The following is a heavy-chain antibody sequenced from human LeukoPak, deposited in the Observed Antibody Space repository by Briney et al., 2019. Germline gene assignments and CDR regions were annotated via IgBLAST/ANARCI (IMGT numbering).Heavy chain of an antibody. V-gene: IGHV1-69*05. Sequence: SVKVSCKASGGTFSSYAISWVRQAPGQGLECMGRIIPIFGTANYAQKFHGRVTITTDESTSTAYMELSSLRSEDTAVYYCARDKIRRDGYRDSYWGQGTLVTVSS. D-gene: IGHD5-24*01. J-gene: IGHJ4*02. CDR3: ARDKIRRDGYRDSY. CDR1: GGTFSSYA. CDR2: IIPIFGTA.